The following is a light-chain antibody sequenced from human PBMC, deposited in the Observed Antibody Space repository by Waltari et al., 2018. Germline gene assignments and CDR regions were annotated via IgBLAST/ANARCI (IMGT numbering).Light chain of an antibody. V-gene: IGLV3-25*03. J-gene: IGLJ2*01. CDR1: ALPKQS. CDR3: QSTDSSATYPV. Sequence: SYELTQPPSVSVSPGQTARITCPGDALPKQSAYWYQQKPGQAPVVVIHQDSERPSGIPERFSGSSSGTTVTLTISGVQAEDEAAYYCQSTDSSATYPVFGGGTKLTVL. CDR2: QDS.